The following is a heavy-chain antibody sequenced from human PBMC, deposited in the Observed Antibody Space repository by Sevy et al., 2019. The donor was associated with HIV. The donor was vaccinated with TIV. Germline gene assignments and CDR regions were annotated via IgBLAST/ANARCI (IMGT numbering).Heavy chain of an antibody. V-gene: IGHV4-59*08. Sequence: SETLSLTCTVSGGSINSDHWNWIRQPPGKGLEWIGYVYYTGGTNYNPSPKNRLTILVDGTKNQFSLKLTSVTAADTSGEYGARRNDFDIWGQGTMVTVSS. J-gene: IGHJ3*02. CDR3: ARRNDFDI. CDR1: GGSINSDH. CDR2: VYYTGGT.